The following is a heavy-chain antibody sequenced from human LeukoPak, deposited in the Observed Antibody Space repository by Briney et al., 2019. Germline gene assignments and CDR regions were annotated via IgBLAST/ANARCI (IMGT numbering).Heavy chain of an antibody. CDR3: ARQRYCSSTGCYRNAEYFQH. J-gene: IGHJ1*01. V-gene: IGHV4-39*01. D-gene: IGHD2-2*02. Sequence: ETLSLTCTVSGGSISSSSYYWGWIRQPPGKGLEWIGSIYYSGSTYYNPSLKTRVTISVDTSKNQFSLKLSSVTAADTAVYYCARQRYCSSTGCYRNAEYFQHWGQGTLVTVSS. CDR1: GGSISSSSYY. CDR2: IYYSGST.